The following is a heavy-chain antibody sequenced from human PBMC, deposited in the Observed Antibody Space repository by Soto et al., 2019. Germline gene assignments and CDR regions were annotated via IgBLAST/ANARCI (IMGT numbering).Heavy chain of an antibody. J-gene: IGHJ4*02. CDR2: ISAHNGNT. V-gene: IGHV1-18*01. CDR3: ARGRYGDY. Sequence: QAHLVQSGPEVKKPGASVKVSCKGSGYIFTSYGIAWVRQAPGQGLEWMGWISAHNGNTEYAQKFQGRVTVTRDTSTSSADLELRSLRSDDTALYYCARGRYGDYWGRGALVTVCS. D-gene: IGHD4-17*01. CDR1: GYIFTSYG.